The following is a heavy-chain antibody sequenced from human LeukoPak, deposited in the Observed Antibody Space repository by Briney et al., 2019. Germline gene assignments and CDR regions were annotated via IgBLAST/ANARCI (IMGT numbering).Heavy chain of an antibody. CDR2: MHANSGDT. V-gene: IGHV1-8*01. CDR1: GYTFTSYH. D-gene: IGHD3-3*01. Sequence: ASVKVSCKASGYTFTSYHINWVRQATGQGLEWMGLMHANSGDTGYAQKFQGRVTMTRITSISTAYMELSSLRSEDTAVYYCARGDFWSGYYRWGQGTLVTVSS. CDR3: ARGDFWSGYYR. J-gene: IGHJ4*02.